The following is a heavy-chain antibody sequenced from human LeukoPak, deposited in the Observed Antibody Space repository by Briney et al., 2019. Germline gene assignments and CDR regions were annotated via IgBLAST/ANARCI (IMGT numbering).Heavy chain of an antibody. CDR3: ARENYYTYYFDY. D-gene: IGHD3-22*01. CDR1: GGSISSGGYY. J-gene: IGHJ4*02. Sequence: SESLSLTCTVSGGSISSGGYYWSWIRQHPGKGLEWIGYIYYSGSTYYNPSLKSRVTISVDTSKNQFSLKLSSVTAADTAVYYCARENYYTYYFDYWGQGTLVTVSS. CDR2: IYYSGST. V-gene: IGHV4-31*03.